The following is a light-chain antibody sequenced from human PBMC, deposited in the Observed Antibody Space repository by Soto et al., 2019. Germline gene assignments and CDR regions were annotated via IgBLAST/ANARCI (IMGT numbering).Light chain of an antibody. Sequence: EIAMTQSPVTLSASPGERVTLSCRASQSVNINLAWYQQRPGQAPRVLIYGASHRTSGIPDRFSGSGSGTDFTLTISSLEPYDFALYYCQQYKDWPPLTFGGGTRVEIK. J-gene: IGKJ4*01. CDR2: GAS. CDR3: QQYKDWPPLT. CDR1: QSVNIN. V-gene: IGKV3D-15*01.